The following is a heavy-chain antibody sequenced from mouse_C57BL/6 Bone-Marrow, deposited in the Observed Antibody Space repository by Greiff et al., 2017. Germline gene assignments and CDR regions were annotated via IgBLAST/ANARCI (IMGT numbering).Heavy chain of an antibody. CDR3: ARRRYGNLFAY. J-gene: IGHJ3*01. V-gene: IGHV5-6*02. CDR1: GFTFSSYG. Sequence: EVKRVESGGDLVKPGGSLKLSCAASGFTFSSYGMSWVRQTPDKRLEWVATISSGGSYTYYPDSVKGRFTISRDNAKNTLYLQMSSLKSEDTAMYYCARRRYGNLFAYWGQGTLVTVSA. CDR2: ISSGGSYT. D-gene: IGHD2-1*01.